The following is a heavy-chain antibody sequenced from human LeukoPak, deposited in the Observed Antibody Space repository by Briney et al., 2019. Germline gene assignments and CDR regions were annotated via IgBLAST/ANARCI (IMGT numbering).Heavy chain of an antibody. CDR3: ARDGGPTVTTSGMDV. D-gene: IGHD4-17*01. Sequence: GGSLRLSCAASGFTFSNYSMNWVRQAPGKGLEWVSSISSSSSYIYYADSVKGRFTISRDNAKNSLYLQMNSLRAEDTAVYYCARDGGPTVTTSGMDVWGQGTTVTVSS. V-gene: IGHV3-21*01. CDR1: GFTFSNYS. CDR2: ISSSSSYI. J-gene: IGHJ6*02.